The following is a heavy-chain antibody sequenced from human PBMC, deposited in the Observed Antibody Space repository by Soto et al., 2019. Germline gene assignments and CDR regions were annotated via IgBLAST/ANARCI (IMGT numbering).Heavy chain of an antibody. J-gene: IGHJ4*02. CDR2: IDPSGGVT. CDR3: ARDLFGHENYEPIGYSFDH. D-gene: IGHD2-15*01. V-gene: IGHV1-46*01. Sequence: ASVKVSCKASGYTFTKFHIHWVRQAPGQGLEWMGMIDPSGGVTRDAQRFQGRITMTSDTSTSSVYMELRGLTSEDTAVYYCARDLFGHENYEPIGYSFDHGGRGTLVTVS. CDR1: GYTFTKFH.